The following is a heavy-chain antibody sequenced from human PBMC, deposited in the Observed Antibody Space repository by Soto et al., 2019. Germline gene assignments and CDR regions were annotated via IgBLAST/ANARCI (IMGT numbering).Heavy chain of an antibody. Sequence: SETLSLTCTVSGGSISSYYWSWIRQPPGKGLEWIGYTYYSGSTNYNPSLKSRVTISVDTSKNQFSLKLSSVTAADTAVYYCARDRVYIAARRNYYYYGMDVWGQGTTVTVSS. CDR2: TYYSGST. V-gene: IGHV4-59*01. CDR1: GGSISSYY. CDR3: ARDRVYIAARRNYYYYGMDV. J-gene: IGHJ6*02. D-gene: IGHD6-6*01.